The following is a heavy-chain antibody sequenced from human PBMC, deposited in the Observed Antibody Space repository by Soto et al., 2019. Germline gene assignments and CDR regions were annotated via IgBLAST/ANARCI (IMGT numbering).Heavy chain of an antibody. CDR2: TYYRSKWYN. CDR3: ARDAPKQQLVRRYYFDY. V-gene: IGHV6-1*01. D-gene: IGHD6-13*01. CDR1: GDSVSSNSAA. J-gene: IGHJ4*02. Sequence: SRTLSLTCAMSGDSVSSNSAAWNWIRQSPSRGLEWLGRTYYRSKWYNDYAVSVKSRITINPDTSKNQFSLQLNSVTPEDTAVYYCARDAPKQQLVRRYYFDYWGQGTLVTVSS.